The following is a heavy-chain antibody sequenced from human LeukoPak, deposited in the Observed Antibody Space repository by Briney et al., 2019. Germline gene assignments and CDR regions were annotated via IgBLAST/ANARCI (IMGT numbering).Heavy chain of an antibody. CDR2: INHSGST. V-gene: IGHV4-34*01. J-gene: IGHJ3*02. CDR1: GGSFSGYY. CDR3: ARAGYGGNSRVGAFDI. D-gene: IGHD4-23*01. Sequence: SSETLSLTCAVYGGSFSGYYWSWIRQPPGKGLEWTGEINHSGSTNYNPSLKSRVTISVDTSKNQFSLKLSSVTAADTAVYYCARAGYGGNSRVGAFDIWGQGTMVTVSS.